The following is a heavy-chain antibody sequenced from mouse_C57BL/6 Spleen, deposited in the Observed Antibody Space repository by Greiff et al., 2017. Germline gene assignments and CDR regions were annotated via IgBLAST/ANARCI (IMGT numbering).Heavy chain of an antibody. CDR1: GYTFTSYW. Sequence: VQLQQPGAELVKPGASVKMSCKASGYTFTSYWITWVKQRPGQGLEWIGDIYPGSGSTNYNEKFKSKATLTVATSSSTAYMQRSSLTSADSAVSVCARAIYDGYSSWFAYWGQGTLVTVSA. D-gene: IGHD2-3*01. CDR3: ARAIYDGYSSWFAY. V-gene: IGHV1-55*01. CDR2: IYPGSGST. J-gene: IGHJ3*01.